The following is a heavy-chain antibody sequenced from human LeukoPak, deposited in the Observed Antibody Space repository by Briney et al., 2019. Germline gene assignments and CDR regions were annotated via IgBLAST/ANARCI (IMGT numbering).Heavy chain of an antibody. D-gene: IGHD6-19*01. Sequence: ASVKVSCKVSGYTLTELSMHWVRQAPGKGLEWMGGFDPGDGETIYAQKFQGRVTMTEDTSTDTAYMELSSLRSEDTAVYYCASTPILPASSGWYLPFDYWGQGTLVTVSS. CDR1: GYTLTELS. CDR3: ASTPILPASSGWYLPFDY. CDR2: FDPGDGET. J-gene: IGHJ4*02. V-gene: IGHV1-24*01.